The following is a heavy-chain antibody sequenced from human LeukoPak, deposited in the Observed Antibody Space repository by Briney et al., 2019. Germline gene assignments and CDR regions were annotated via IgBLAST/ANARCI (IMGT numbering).Heavy chain of an antibody. J-gene: IGHJ4*02. V-gene: IGHV3-30*04. D-gene: IGHD2-15*01. CDR2: ISYDGSTE. Sequence: GRSLRLSCAASGFTFSSYAMHWVRQAPGKGLEWVAVISYDGSTEYYADSVKGRFTISRDNSKNTLYLQMNSLRPEDTAVYYCAKDREFRDIVVVVAAMTHWGQGTLVTVSS. CDR1: GFTFSSYA. CDR3: AKDREFRDIVVVVAAMTH.